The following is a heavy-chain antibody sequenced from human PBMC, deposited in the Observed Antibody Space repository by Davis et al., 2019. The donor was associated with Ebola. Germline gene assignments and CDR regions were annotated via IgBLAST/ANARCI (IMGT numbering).Heavy chain of an antibody. Sequence: PGGSLRLFCAASGFTISNFWMHWVRQAPGKGLVWVSRVNSEGTRINYADSVQGRFTITRDNAKNTLYLHMASLGADDTAVYYCARAPTTAISQRGDFDLWGRGTLVVVSS. CDR3: ARAPTTAISQRGDFDL. D-gene: IGHD4-17*01. CDR1: GFTISNFW. CDR2: VNSEGTRI. V-gene: IGHV3-74*01. J-gene: IGHJ2*01.